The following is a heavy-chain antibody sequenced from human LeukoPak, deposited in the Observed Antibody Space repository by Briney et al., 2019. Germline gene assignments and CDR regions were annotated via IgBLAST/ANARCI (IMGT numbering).Heavy chain of an antibody. J-gene: IGHJ4*02. Sequence: SETLSLTCSVSGDSISSSSYLWAWIRQPPGRGLEWIANIYYSGQTYYNPSLNSRVTISVDTSKSQFSLKLSSVTATDTAVYYCARHRKRYEFLVRLHSYYFDYWGQGTLVTVSS. V-gene: IGHV4-39*01. CDR3: ARHRKRYEFLVRLHSYYFDY. D-gene: IGHD6-13*01. CDR1: GDSISSSSYL. CDR2: IYYSGQT.